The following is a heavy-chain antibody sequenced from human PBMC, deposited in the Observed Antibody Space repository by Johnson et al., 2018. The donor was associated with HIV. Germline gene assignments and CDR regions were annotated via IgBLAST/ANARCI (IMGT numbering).Heavy chain of an antibody. V-gene: IGHV3-30-3*01. D-gene: IGHD4-23*01. CDR1: GFTFSSYA. CDR3: ARGGANSLKLFDI. J-gene: IGHJ3*02. CDR2: ISYDGSNK. Sequence: QVQLVESGGGVVQPGRSLRLSCAASGFTFSSYAMHWVRQAPGKGLEWVAVISYDGSNKYYADSVKGRFTISRDNSKNTLYLQMNSLRAEDTAVYYCARGGANSLKLFDIWGQGTMVTVSS.